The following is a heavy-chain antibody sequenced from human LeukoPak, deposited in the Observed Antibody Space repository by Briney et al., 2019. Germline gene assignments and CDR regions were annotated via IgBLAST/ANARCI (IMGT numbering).Heavy chain of an antibody. CDR3: AKDIGGYGDAYCFNY. J-gene: IGHJ4*01. Sequence: SGGPRWLTCGTSGFPFSSYAMSGLRQTPGKGLEWVSAISGSGGSTYYADSVKGRFTISGDNSKNTLYLQMNSLRGEDTAVYYCAKDIGGYGDAYCFNYSGHGALVTDSS. D-gene: IGHD4-17*01. V-gene: IGHV3-23*01. CDR2: ISGSGGST. CDR1: GFPFSSYA.